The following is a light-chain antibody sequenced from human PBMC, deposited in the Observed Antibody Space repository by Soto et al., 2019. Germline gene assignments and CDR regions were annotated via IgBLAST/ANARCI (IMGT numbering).Light chain of an antibody. CDR2: GAS. V-gene: IGKV3-20*01. Sequence: VLKQSPAALSLKKGERATLSCRARQIFSSYLACYQQKPGQAPRLLIYGASSRATGIPDRFSGSGAGTDFTLTISRLEPEDFAVYFCQQYGRSHPITFGQGTLLAN. J-gene: IGKJ5*01. CDR3: QQYGRSHPIT. CDR1: QIFSSY.